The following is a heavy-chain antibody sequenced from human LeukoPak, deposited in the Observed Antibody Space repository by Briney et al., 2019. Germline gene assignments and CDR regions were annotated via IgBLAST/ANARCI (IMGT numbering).Heavy chain of an antibody. CDR1: GGTFSSYA. V-gene: IGHV1-69*04. Sequence: SVKVSCKASGGTFSSYAISWVRQALGQGLEWMGRIIPILGIANYAQKFQGRVTITADKSTSTAYMELSSLRPEDTAVYYCAREPIVVVTAIPTPSWFDPWGQGTLVTVSS. CDR3: AREPIVVVTAIPTPSWFDP. J-gene: IGHJ5*02. CDR2: IIPILGIA. D-gene: IGHD2-21*02.